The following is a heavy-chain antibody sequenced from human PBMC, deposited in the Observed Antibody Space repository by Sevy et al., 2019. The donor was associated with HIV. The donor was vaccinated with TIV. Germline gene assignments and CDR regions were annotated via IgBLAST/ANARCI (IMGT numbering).Heavy chain of an antibody. CDR3: ATTKDYYDSSGSPFDS. J-gene: IGHJ4*02. CDR2: FEPEDAET. CDR1: GYTLSQLS. V-gene: IGHV1-24*01. D-gene: IGHD3-22*01. Sequence: ASVKVSCKVSGYTLSQLSLHWVRQAPGKGLEWMGSFEPEDAETIYAQKFQGRVTMTEDRSTDTAYMELSSLRSEDTAVYFCATTKDYYDSSGSPFDSWGQGTLVTVSS.